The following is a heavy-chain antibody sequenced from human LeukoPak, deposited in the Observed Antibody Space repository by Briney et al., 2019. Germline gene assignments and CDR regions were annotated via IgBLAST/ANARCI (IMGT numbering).Heavy chain of an antibody. CDR1: GGSISSGGYY. Sequence: SETLSLTCTVSGGSISSGGYYWSWIRQHPGKGLEWIGYIYYSGSTYYNPSLKSRVTISVDTSKNQFSLKLSSVTAADTAVYYCARVLDTQYQLQFRFDPWGQGTLVTVSS. CDR2: IYYSGST. CDR3: ARVLDTQYQLQFRFDP. D-gene: IGHD2-2*01. J-gene: IGHJ5*02. V-gene: IGHV4-31*03.